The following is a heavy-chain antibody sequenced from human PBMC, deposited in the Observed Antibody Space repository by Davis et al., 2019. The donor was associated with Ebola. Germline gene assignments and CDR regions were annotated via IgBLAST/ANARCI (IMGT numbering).Heavy chain of an antibody. CDR1: SGSISTYY. J-gene: IGHJ4*02. D-gene: IGHD4-23*01. Sequence: PSETLSLTCTVSSGSISTYYWSWIRQPPGEGLEWIGYIYYSGTTNYNPSLKSRVTISVDTSKNQFSLKLRSLTAADTAVYYCARDAGDYGGVFDYWGQGILVTVSS. V-gene: IGHV4-59*01. CDR2: IYYSGTT. CDR3: ARDAGDYGGVFDY.